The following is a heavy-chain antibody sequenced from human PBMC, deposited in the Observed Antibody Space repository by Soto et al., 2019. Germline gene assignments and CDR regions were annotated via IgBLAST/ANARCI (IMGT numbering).Heavy chain of an antibody. CDR1: GYTFTSYD. V-gene: IGHV1-8*01. Sequence: ASVKVPCQASGYTFTSYDINWVRKATVQGLEWMGWMNPNSRNTGYAQKFQGRVTMTRNTSRSTAYMELSSLRSEDTAVYYCARGPTSRQWRPNCFDPWGQGSLVTVSS. D-gene: IGHD6-19*01. CDR2: MNPNSRNT. CDR3: ARGPTSRQWRPNCFDP. J-gene: IGHJ5*02.